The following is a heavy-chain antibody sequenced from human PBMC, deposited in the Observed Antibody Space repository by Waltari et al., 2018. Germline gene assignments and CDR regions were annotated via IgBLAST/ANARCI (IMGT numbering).Heavy chain of an antibody. V-gene: IGHV4-39*01. CDR2: ICCSGTT. J-gene: IGHJ3*01. CDR1: GGSITSARPD. CDR3: ATYMGDSVGTASFDV. D-gene: IGHD3-16*01. Sequence: QLQLQESRPGLVKPSGTVSLTCSVSGGSITSARPDWGCIRKPPGKGLEWIGTICCSGTTYNRPTLQSRVTIASDTSKNQLSLTLDSVTASDTAVYYCATYMGDSVGTASFDVWGQGTMGTVSS.